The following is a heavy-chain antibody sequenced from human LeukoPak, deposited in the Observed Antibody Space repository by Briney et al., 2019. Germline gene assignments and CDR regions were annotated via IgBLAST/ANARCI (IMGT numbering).Heavy chain of an antibody. V-gene: IGHV3-21*01. CDR2: ISSSSTYI. CDR3: AREDIAMVN. CDR1: GFTFSIDW. Sequence: PGGALRLSCAASGFTFSIDWMHWVREAPGKGLEWVSSISSSSTYIYYADSVKGGFTISRDNAKNSLYLQMNSLRAEDTAVYYCAREDIAMVNWGQGTLVTVSS. D-gene: IGHD5-18*01. J-gene: IGHJ4*02.